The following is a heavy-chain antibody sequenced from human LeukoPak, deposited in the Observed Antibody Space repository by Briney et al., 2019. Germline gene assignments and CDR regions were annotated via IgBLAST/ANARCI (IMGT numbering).Heavy chain of an antibody. Sequence: ASVKVSCKASGYTFTSYDINWVRQATGQGLEWMGWMNPNSGNTGYAQKFQGRVTMTRDTSISTAYMELSRLRSDDTAVYYCARGYSSGWYKSTYNWFDPWGQGTLVTVSS. CDR3: ARGYSSGWYKSTYNWFDP. D-gene: IGHD6-19*01. CDR1: GYTFTSYD. V-gene: IGHV1-8*01. CDR2: MNPNSGNT. J-gene: IGHJ5*02.